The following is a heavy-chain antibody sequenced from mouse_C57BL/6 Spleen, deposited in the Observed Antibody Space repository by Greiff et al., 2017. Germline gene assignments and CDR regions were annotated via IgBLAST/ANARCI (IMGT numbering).Heavy chain of an antibody. V-gene: IGHV1-82*01. CDR1: GYAFSSSW. J-gene: IGHJ3*01. CDR2: IYPGDGDT. Sequence: QLQQSGPELVKPGASVKISCKASGYAFSSSWMNWVKQRPGKGLEWIGRIYPGDGDTTYNGKFKGKATLTADKSSSTAYMQLSRLTSEDSAVYFCARGMDYGSSPWFAYWGQGTLVTVAA. D-gene: IGHD1-1*01. CDR3: ARGMDYGSSPWFAY.